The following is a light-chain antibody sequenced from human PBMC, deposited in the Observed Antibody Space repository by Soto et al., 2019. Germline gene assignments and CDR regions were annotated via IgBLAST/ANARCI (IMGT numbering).Light chain of an antibody. CDR2: WAS. Sequence: DIVMTQSPDSLSVSLGERATISCKSSQTVFYSSRNRSYLAWYQQKPRQPPNLLIYWASTRESGVPDRFSGSGSGTDFTLSISNLQGEGGAVYYCQQYFRTPLTFGGGTKVEIK. CDR1: QTVFYSSRNRSY. CDR3: QQYFRTPLT. J-gene: IGKJ4*01. V-gene: IGKV4-1*01.